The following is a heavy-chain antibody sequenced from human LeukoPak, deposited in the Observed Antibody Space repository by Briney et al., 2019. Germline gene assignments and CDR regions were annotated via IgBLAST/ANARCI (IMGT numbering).Heavy chain of an antibody. CDR1: GFTFSSYA. CDR3: ASGDGFDY. J-gene: IGHJ4*02. CDR2: IRYDGSNK. Sequence: PGGSLRLSCAASGFTFSSYAMSWVRQAPGKGLEWVAFIRYDGSNKYYADSVKGRFTISRDNSKNTLYLQMNSLRAEDTAVYYCASGDGFDYWGQGTLVTVSS. V-gene: IGHV3-30*02. D-gene: IGHD6-25*01.